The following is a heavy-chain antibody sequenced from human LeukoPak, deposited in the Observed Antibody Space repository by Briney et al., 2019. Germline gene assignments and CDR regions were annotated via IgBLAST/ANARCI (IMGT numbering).Heavy chain of an antibody. D-gene: IGHD3-22*01. Sequence: SQTLSLTCAISGDSVSSNSAAWNWIRQSPSRGLEWLGRTYYRSKWYNDYAVSVKSRITINPDTSKNQFSLQLNSVTPEDTAAYYCARAQTAYYYDSSGYSPYYYYYYYTDVWGKGTTVTVSS. CDR2: TYYRSKWYN. V-gene: IGHV6-1*01. J-gene: IGHJ6*03. CDR3: ARAQTAYYYDSSGYSPYYYYYYYTDV. CDR1: GDSVSSNSAA.